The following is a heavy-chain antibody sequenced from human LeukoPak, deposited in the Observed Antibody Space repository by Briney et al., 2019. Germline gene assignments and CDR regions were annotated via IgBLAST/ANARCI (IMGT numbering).Heavy chain of an antibody. V-gene: IGHV3-48*04. J-gene: IGHJ6*04. CDR3: AELGITMVGGV. Sequence: GGSLRLSCAASGFIFSSYGMYWVRQAPGKGLEWVSYISSSGSTIYYADSVKGRFTISRDNAKNSLYLQMNSLRAEDTAVYYCAELGITMVGGVWGKGTTVTISS. CDR1: GFIFSSYG. CDR2: ISSSGSTI. D-gene: IGHD3-10*02.